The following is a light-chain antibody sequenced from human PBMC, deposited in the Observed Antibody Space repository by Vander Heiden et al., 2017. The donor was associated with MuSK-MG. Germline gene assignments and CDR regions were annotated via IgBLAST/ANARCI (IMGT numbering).Light chain of an antibody. CDR3: QQRNSDPPYT. Sequence: DIQLTQSPSFLSASVGDRVTITCRASQGISSYLAWYQQKPGKAPKLLIYAASTLQSGVPSRFSGSGSGTEFTLTISSRQPEDFATYYCQQRNSDPPYTFGQGTKVEIK. J-gene: IGKJ2*01. CDR1: QGISSY. V-gene: IGKV1-9*01. CDR2: AAS.